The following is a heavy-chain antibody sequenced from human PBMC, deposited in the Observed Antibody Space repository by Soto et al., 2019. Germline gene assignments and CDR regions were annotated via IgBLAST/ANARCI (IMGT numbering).Heavy chain of an antibody. D-gene: IGHD3-9*01. J-gene: IGHJ4*02. V-gene: IGHV3-33*01. CDR1: GFTFSTYG. CDR3: VRVFDTYYFDL. Sequence: GSLRLSCAASGFTFSTYGMHWVRQAPGKGLELVALIWSVGSNKYYADSVKGRFTISRDNSKKTLYLQMNSLRAEDTAVYYCVRVFDTYYFDLWGQGNMVTVSS. CDR2: IWSVGSNK.